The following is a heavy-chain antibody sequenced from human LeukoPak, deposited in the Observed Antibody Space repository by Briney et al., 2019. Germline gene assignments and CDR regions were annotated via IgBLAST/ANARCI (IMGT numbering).Heavy chain of an antibody. CDR2: IYTSGST. J-gene: IGHJ4*02. V-gene: IGHV4-4*07. Sequence: SETLSLTCTVSGGSISSYYWSWIRQPAGKGLEWIGRIYTSGSTNYNPSLKSRVTMSVDTPKNQFPLKLSAVTAADTAVYYCARGDYYDSSGLVGAGGQGTLVTVSS. D-gene: IGHD3-22*01. CDR1: GGSISSYY. CDR3: ARGDYYDSSGLVGA.